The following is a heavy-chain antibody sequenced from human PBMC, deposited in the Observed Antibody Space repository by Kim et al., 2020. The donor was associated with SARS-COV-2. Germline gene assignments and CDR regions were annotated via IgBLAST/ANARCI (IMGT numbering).Heavy chain of an antibody. J-gene: IGHJ5*02. CDR2: IYYSGST. D-gene: IGHD3-9*01. CDR1: GGSISSYY. Sequence: SETLSLTCTVSGGSISSYYWSWIRQPPGKGLEWIGYIYYSGSTNYNPSLKSRVTISVDTSKNQFSLKLSSVTAADTAVYYCARQARYFDWVQMDARMYNWFDPWGQGTLVTVSS. CDR3: ARQARYFDWVQMDARMYNWFDP. V-gene: IGHV4-59*08.